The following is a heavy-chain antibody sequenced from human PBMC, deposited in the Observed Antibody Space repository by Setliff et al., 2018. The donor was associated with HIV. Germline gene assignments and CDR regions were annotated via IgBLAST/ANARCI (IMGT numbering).Heavy chain of an antibody. V-gene: IGHV4-59*01. CDR3: ARSGVYYYDSSGHFDY. CDR1: GGSISSYY. D-gene: IGHD3-22*01. Sequence: PSETLSLTCTVSGGSISSYYWSWIRQPPGKGLEWIGYIYYSGSTNHNPSLKSRVTISVDTSKNQFSLKLSSVTAADTAVYYCARSGVYYYDSSGHFDYWGQGTLVTGSS. CDR2: IYYSGST. J-gene: IGHJ4*02.